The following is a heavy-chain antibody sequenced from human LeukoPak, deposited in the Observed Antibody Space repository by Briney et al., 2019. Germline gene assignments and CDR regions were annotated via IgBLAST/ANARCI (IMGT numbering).Heavy chain of an antibody. Sequence: SETLSLTCTVSNGSISSYYWSWIRQPAGKGLEWIGRIYISGTTNYSPSLKTRVTMSVDTSKNQFSLILSSVTAADTAVYYCARGGTAMVTIDYWGQGTLVTVSS. D-gene: IGHD5-18*01. CDR1: NGSISSYY. J-gene: IGHJ4*02. CDR3: ARGGTAMVTIDY. CDR2: IYISGTT. V-gene: IGHV4-4*07.